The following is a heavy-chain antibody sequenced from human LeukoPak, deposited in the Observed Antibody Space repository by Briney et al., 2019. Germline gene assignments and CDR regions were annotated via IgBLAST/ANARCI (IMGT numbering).Heavy chain of an antibody. V-gene: IGHV4-59*01. CDR2: IDNSGNT. CDR3: ARGRITIFGVVIPHFDN. D-gene: IGHD3-3*01. J-gene: IGHJ4*02. CDR1: RGSISSYY. Sequence: SGTLSLTCTVSRGSISSYYWSWIRQPPGKGLEWIGYIDNSGNTNSNPSLKSRVTMSVDTSKNQFSLKLSSVIAADTAVYYCARGRITIFGVVIPHFDNWGQGTLVTVSS.